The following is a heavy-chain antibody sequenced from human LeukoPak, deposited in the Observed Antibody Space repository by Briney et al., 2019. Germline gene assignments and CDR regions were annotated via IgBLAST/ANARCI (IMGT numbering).Heavy chain of an antibody. CDR3: ARDPTTVTKGFDI. CDR2: INYSRNT. D-gene: IGHD4-17*01. Sequence: KPSETLSLTCTVSGGSISSHYWTWIRQPPGKGLEWIGYINYSRNTNYNPSLKSRVTMSVDTSKNQFSLKLRSVTAADTAVYYCARDPTTVTKGFDIWGQGTMVTVSS. J-gene: IGHJ3*02. V-gene: IGHV4-59*11. CDR1: GGSISSHY.